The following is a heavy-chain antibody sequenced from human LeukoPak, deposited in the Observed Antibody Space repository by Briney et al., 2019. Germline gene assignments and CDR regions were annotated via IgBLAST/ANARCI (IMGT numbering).Heavy chain of an antibody. CDR2: IKTDGSEK. J-gene: IGHJ4*02. CDR3: TRDWGGVAAGIDY. Sequence: PGGSLRLSCAASGFTFSSFWMSWVRQAPGKGLEWVANIKTDGSEKYYVDSVKGRFTISRDNAKNSLPLQMNSLSAEDTAVYYCTRDWGGVAAGIDYWGQGTLVTVSS. V-gene: IGHV3-7*01. D-gene: IGHD6-13*01. CDR1: GFTFSSFW.